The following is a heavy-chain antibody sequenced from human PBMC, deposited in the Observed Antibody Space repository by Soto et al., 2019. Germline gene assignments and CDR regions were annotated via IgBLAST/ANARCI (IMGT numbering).Heavy chain of an antibody. J-gene: IGHJ4*02. CDR2: IDTSGSST. Sequence: GGSLRLSCEASGFIFTNFWMHWVRQVPGKGLVWVSRIDTSGSSTSYADSVKGRFTISRDNAKNAVSLQMNSLRAEDTGVYYCAKDSWYFDLWSQGSLVTVSS. CDR3: AKDSWYFDL. CDR1: GFIFTNFW. V-gene: IGHV3-74*01. D-gene: IGHD6-13*01.